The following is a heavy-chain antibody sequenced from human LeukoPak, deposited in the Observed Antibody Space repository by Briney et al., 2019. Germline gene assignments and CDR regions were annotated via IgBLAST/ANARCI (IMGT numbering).Heavy chain of an antibody. CDR1: GDSISAKY. CDR3: VRGTASFDY. Sequence: SETLSLTCTVSGDSISAKYWNWIRQPPGKGPEWGAFIYYNGRPKYNPSLQSRVSISIDTSTNQFSLRLTSVTAADTAIYYCVRGTASFDYWGPGTPVTVSS. CDR2: IYYNGRP. V-gene: IGHV4-59*01. J-gene: IGHJ4*02.